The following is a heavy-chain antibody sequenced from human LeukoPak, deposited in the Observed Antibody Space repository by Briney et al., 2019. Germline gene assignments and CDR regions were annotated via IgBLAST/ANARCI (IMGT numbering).Heavy chain of an antibody. CDR1: GFTFSSYG. CDR3: AKEYRYSSSWYGDFDY. V-gene: IGHV3-30*02. Sequence: GGSLRLSCAASGFTFSSYGMHWVRQAPGKGLEWVAFIRYDGSNKYYAGSVKGRFTISRDNSKNTLYLQMNSLRAEDTAVYYCAKEYRYSSSWYGDFDYWGQGTLVTVSS. D-gene: IGHD6-13*01. CDR2: IRYDGSNK. J-gene: IGHJ4*02.